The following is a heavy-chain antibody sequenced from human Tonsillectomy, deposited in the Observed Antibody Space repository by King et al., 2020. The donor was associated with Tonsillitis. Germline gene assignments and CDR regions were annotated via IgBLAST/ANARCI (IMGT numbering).Heavy chain of an antibody. D-gene: IGHD6-19*01. CDR2: ISGSGGST. CDR1: GFTFSSYA. CDR3: AKGRYSSGWYDY. Sequence: VQLVESGGGLVQPGGSLRLSCAASGFTFSSYAMSWVRQAPGKGLEWVSAISGSGGSTYYADSVKGRFTISRENSKTTLYLQMNNLRAEDTAVYYCAKGRYSSGWYDYWGQGTLVTVSS. V-gene: IGHV3-23*04. J-gene: IGHJ4*02.